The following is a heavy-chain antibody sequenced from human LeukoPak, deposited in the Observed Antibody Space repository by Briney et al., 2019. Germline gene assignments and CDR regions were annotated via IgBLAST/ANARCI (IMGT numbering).Heavy chain of an antibody. Sequence: SETLSLTCAVYGGSFSGYYWSWIRQPPGKGLEWIGEINHSGSTNYNLSLKSRGTILVDTSKNQFSLKLSSVTAADTAVYYCARAAVAGPIDYWGQGTLVTVSS. CDR3: ARAAVAGPIDY. D-gene: IGHD6-19*01. CDR1: GGSFSGYY. V-gene: IGHV4-34*01. CDR2: INHSGST. J-gene: IGHJ4*02.